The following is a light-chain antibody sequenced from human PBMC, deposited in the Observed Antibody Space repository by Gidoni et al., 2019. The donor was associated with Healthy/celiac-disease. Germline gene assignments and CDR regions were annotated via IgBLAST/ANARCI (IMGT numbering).Light chain of an antibody. CDR1: QSISSY. V-gene: IGKV1-39*01. J-gene: IGKJ4*01. CDR2: AAS. Sequence: DIQMTQSPSSLSASVGDRVTITCRASQSISSYLNWYQQKPGKAPKLLIYAASSLQSGVPSRLSGSGSGTDFTLTISSLQPEDFATYYCQQSYSTVLTFGGXTKVEIK. CDR3: QQSYSTVLT.